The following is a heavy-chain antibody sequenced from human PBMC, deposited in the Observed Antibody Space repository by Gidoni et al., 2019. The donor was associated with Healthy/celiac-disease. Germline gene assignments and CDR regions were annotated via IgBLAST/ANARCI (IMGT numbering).Heavy chain of an antibody. CDR1: GYTFTSYY. J-gene: IGHJ5*02. Sequence: QVQLVQSGAEVKKPGASVKVSCKASGYTFTSYYMHWVRQAPGQGLEWMGIINPSGGSTSYAQKFQGRVTMTRDTSTSTVYMELSSLRSEDTAVYYCARGVGYYYGSGSSGNWFDPWGQGTLVTVSS. CDR3: ARGVGYYYGSGSSGNWFDP. D-gene: IGHD3-10*01. V-gene: IGHV1-46*01. CDR2: INPSGGST.